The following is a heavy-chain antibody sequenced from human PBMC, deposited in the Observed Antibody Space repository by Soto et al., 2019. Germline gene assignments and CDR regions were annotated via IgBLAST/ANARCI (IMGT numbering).Heavy chain of an antibody. CDR1: GFTFSSYW. V-gene: IGHV3-74*01. Sequence: LRLSCAASGFTFSSYWMHWVRQAPGKGLVWVSRINSDGSSTSYADSVKGRFTISRDNAKNTLYLQMNSLRAEDTAVYYCARDDSIAVAGTWYYYGMDVWGQGTTVTVSS. CDR2: INSDGSST. D-gene: IGHD6-19*01. CDR3: ARDDSIAVAGTWYYYGMDV. J-gene: IGHJ6*02.